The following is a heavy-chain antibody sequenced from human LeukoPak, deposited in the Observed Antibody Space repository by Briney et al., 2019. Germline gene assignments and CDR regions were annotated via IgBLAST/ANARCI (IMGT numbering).Heavy chain of an antibody. CDR3: ARDYDSRGFDY. V-gene: IGHV4-31*03. Sequence: SETLSLTCTVSGGSISSGGYYWSWIRQHPGKGLEWIGYIYYSGSTYYNPSLKSRVTISVDTSKNQFSLKLSSVTAADTAVYYCARDYDSRGFDYWGQGTLVTVSS. CDR1: GGSISSGGYY. J-gene: IGHJ4*02. D-gene: IGHD3-22*01. CDR2: IYYSGST.